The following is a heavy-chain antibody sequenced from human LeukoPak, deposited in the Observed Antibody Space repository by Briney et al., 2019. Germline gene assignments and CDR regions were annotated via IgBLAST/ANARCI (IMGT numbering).Heavy chain of an antibody. J-gene: IGHJ6*02. V-gene: IGHV1-69*13. D-gene: IGHD5-18*01. CDR1: GGTFSSYA. CDR2: IIPIFGTA. CDR3: ARHDTAMATDYGMDV. Sequence: SVKVSCTASGGTFSSYAISWVRQAPGQGLEWMGGIIPIFGTANYAQKFQGRVTITADESTSTAYMELSSLRSEDTAVYYCARHDTAMATDYGMDVWGQGTTVTVSS.